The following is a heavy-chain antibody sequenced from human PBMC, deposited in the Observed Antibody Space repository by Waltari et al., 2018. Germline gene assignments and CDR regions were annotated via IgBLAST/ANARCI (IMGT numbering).Heavy chain of an antibody. CDR2: ISSVGNT. D-gene: IGHD6-19*01. J-gene: IGHJ4*02. Sequence: EVQLVESGGDLVQPGGSLRLSCAASGFTVSNKYRGWVRQAPGKGLELVSAISSVGNTQYAESVRGRFTVSKDNSKNTLYLQMHSLTAEDTGVYYCARDLNSGWGYAFDYWGLGTVVTVSA. V-gene: IGHV3-66*01. CDR3: ARDLNSGWGYAFDY. CDR1: GFTVSNKY.